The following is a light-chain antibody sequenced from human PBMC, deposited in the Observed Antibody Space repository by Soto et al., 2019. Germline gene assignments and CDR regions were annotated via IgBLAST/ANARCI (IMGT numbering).Light chain of an antibody. V-gene: IGKV3-11*01. CDR2: DVS. CDR3: QQRANWPGT. CDR1: QSVYNY. J-gene: IGKJ1*01. Sequence: IVLIQSTTTLSLSPGGRATLSCKASQSVYNYLAWYQQKPGQAPRLLIYDVSDRATGLPDRFSGSGSGTDFTLTISSLEPEDSAIYYCQQRANWPGTFGQGTKVDIK.